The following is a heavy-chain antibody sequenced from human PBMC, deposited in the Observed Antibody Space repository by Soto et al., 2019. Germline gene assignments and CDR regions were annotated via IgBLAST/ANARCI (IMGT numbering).Heavy chain of an antibody. J-gene: IGHJ4*02. V-gene: IGHV4-4*02. D-gene: IGHD2-15*01. Sequence: TLSLTCAVSGDSISGSQWWSWVRLPPGKGLEWIGEISHTGTTDYNPSLKSRVTMSVDKPKNQFSLNLTSVTAADTAVYYCARGGPVSVSPAWQLLGYFDYWGQGTLVTVSS. CDR3: ARGGPVSVSPAWQLLGYFDY. CDR2: ISHTGTT. CDR1: GDSISGSQW.